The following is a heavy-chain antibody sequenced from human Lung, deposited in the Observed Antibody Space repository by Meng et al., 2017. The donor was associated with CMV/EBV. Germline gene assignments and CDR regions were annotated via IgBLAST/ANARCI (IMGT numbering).Heavy chain of an antibody. Sequence: AXVXVSCKASGYTLTTYGINWVRQAPGQGLEWMGWVNPYNGDGGYAQRFQGRVTVTTDTSINTAYLELTSLRSDDTAVYYCVRAVHGLEIWGQGTTVTVSS. J-gene: IGHJ6*02. CDR2: VNPYNGDG. V-gene: IGHV1-8*01. CDR1: GYTLTTYG. CDR3: VRAVHGLEI. D-gene: IGHD4-17*01.